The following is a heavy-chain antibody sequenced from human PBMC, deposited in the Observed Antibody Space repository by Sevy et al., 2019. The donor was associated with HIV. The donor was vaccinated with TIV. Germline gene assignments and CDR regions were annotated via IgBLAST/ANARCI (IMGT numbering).Heavy chain of an antibody. CDR2: IYYSGST. V-gene: IGHV4-59*01. Sequence: SETLSLTCTVSGGSISSYYWSWIRQPPGKGLEWIGYIYYSGSTNYNPSLKSRVTISVDTSKNQFSLKLSSVTAADTAVYYCAREDIAAAHTGGWFDPWGQGTLVTVSS. D-gene: IGHD6-13*01. J-gene: IGHJ5*02. CDR3: AREDIAAAHTGGWFDP. CDR1: GGSISSYY.